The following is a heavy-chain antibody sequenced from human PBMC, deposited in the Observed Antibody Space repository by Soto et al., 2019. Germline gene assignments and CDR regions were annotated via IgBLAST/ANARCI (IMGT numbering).Heavy chain of an antibody. CDR1: GGSLSSYF. Sequence: FETPSLTPTPSGGSLSSYFWGWIRQPPGKGLGWIWDIYFSGSTNYNPSLQSRVTISVDTSKNQFSLKLSSVTAADTAVYYCARRNLSKITIFGVDAKQEYYYYGMDVWGQGTTVTVSS. V-gene: IGHV4-59*01. J-gene: IGHJ6*02. CDR3: ARRNLSKITIFGVDAKQEYYYYGMDV. D-gene: IGHD3-3*01. CDR2: IYFSGST.